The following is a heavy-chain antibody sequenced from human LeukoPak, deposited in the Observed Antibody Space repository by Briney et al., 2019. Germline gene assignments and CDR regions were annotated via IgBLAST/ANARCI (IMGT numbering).Heavy chain of an antibody. D-gene: IGHD1-1*01. Sequence: GGSLRLSCAASGFTFSSYAMSWVRQAPGKGLEWVSAISGSGGSTYYADSVKGRFTISRDNAKNSLYLQMNSLRAEDTAVYYCARATRISGMDVWGQGTTVTVSS. V-gene: IGHV3-23*01. CDR3: ARATRISGMDV. CDR2: ISGSGGST. J-gene: IGHJ6*02. CDR1: GFTFSSYA.